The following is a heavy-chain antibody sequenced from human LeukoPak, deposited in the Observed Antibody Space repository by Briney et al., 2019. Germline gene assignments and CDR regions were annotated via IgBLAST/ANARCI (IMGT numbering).Heavy chain of an antibody. Sequence: PSETLSLTCTVSSNSISSGYYWAWIQQPPGKGLEWIASVYHSGSTYYNPSLRSRVTISADSSKNQFYLELSSVTAADTAVYYCAKVGYCNTVTCYGWFDPWGQGALVTVSS. CDR3: AKVGYCNTVTCYGWFDP. D-gene: IGHD2/OR15-2a*01. CDR1: SNSISSGYY. CDR2: VYHSGST. V-gene: IGHV4-38-2*02. J-gene: IGHJ5*02.